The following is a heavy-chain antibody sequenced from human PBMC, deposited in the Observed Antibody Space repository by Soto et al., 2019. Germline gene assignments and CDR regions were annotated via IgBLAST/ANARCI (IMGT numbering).Heavy chain of an antibody. Sequence: SETLSLTCTVSGGSISSSSYYWGWIRQPPGKGLEWIGSIYYSGSTYYNPSLKSRVTISVDTSKNQFSLKLSSVTAAATPVYYCARRRAYCSGGSCYSHPYYYYYGMDVWGQGTTVTVSS. CDR2: IYYSGST. J-gene: IGHJ6*02. D-gene: IGHD2-15*01. V-gene: IGHV4-39*01. CDR1: GGSISSSSYY. CDR3: ARRRAYCSGGSCYSHPYYYYYGMDV.